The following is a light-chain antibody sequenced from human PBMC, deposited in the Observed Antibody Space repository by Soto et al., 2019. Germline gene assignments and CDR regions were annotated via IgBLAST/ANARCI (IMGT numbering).Light chain of an antibody. CDR1: QSVSSNY. CDR3: QQYGGSPLVT. V-gene: IGKV3-20*01. Sequence: EIVVTQSPGTLSLSPGERATLSCRASQSVSSNYLAWYQQKLGQAPRLLIYGASSRATGIPDRFSGSGSGTDFTLTISRLEPEDFAVYYCQQYGGSPLVTFGGGTKVEIK. CDR2: GAS. J-gene: IGKJ4*01.